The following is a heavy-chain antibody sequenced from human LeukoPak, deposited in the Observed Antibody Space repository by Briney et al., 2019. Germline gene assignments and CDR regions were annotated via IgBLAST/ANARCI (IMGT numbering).Heavy chain of an antibody. CDR1: GFTFSSYW. Sequence: GGSLRLSCAASGFTFSSYWMHWVRQAPGKGLVWVSRINSDGSNTSYADSVKGRFTISRDNAKNTLYLQMNSLRAEDTALYYCARVEGSGYRNSIDYWGQGTLVTVSS. D-gene: IGHD3-3*01. V-gene: IGHV3-74*01. CDR2: INSDGSNT. CDR3: ARVEGSGYRNSIDY. J-gene: IGHJ4*02.